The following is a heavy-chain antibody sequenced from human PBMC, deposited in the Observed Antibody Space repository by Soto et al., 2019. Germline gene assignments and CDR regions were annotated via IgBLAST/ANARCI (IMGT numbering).Heavy chain of an antibody. V-gene: IGHV4-31*03. CDR2: IYYSGST. CDR1: GGSISSGGYY. D-gene: IGHD3-22*01. Sequence: SETLSLTCTVSGGSISSGGYYWSWIRQHPGKGLEWIGYIYYSGSTYYNPSLKSRVTISVDTSKNQFSLKLSSVTAADTAVYYCARDVRYYDSSGYSYFDYWGQGTLVTVSS. CDR3: ARDVRYYDSSGYSYFDY. J-gene: IGHJ4*02.